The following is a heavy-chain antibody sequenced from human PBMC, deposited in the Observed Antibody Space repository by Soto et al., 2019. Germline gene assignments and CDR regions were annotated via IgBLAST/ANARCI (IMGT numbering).Heavy chain of an antibody. V-gene: IGHV1-69*01. D-gene: IGHD2-2*01. J-gene: IGHJ6*02. Sequence: QVQLVQSGAEVKKPGSSVKVSCKASGGTFSSYAISWVRQAPVQGLEWMGGVIPISGTANYAQKLQGRVTITAEESTRTAYMELRSLRSEDTAVYYCARAQGSSTSLEIYYYYYYGMDVWGQGPTVNVSS. CDR3: ARAQGSSTSLEIYYYYYYGMDV. CDR1: GGTFSSYA. CDR2: VIPISGTA.